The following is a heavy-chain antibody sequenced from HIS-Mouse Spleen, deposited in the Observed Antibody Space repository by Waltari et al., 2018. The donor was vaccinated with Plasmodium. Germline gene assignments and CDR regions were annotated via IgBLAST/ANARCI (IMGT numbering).Heavy chain of an antibody. D-gene: IGHD5-12*01. CDR2: IKPNSGGT. CDR3: AVGRWLQPRDY. J-gene: IGHJ4*02. Sequence: VQLVQSGAEVKKPGASLKVSCTASGYTSTGNYMHWVRQAPGQGIEWRGWIKPNSGGTNYAQKLQGRVTMTRDTSISTAYMELSRLRSDDTAVYYCAVGRWLQPRDYWGQGTLVTVSS. V-gene: IGHV1-2*02. CDR1: GYTSTGNY.